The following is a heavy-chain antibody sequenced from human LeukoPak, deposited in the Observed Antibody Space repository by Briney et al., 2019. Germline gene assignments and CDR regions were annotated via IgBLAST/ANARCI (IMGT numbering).Heavy chain of an antibody. CDR1: GYTFTSYD. Sequence: ASVKVSCKASGYTFTSYDINWVRQATGQGLEWMGWMNPNSGNTGYAQKFQGRVTMTTDTSTTTAYMELRSLRSDDTAVYYCARDPGRDGYKEDYWGQGSLVTVSS. CDR2: MNPNSGNT. D-gene: IGHD5-24*01. V-gene: IGHV1-8*01. CDR3: ARDPGRDGYKEDY. J-gene: IGHJ4*02.